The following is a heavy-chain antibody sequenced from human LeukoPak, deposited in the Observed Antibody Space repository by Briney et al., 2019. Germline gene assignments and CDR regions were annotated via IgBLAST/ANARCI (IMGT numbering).Heavy chain of an antibody. D-gene: IGHD2-8*01. CDR2: IYYSGST. CDR1: GGSISSGGYY. Sequence: SETLSLTCTVSGGSISSGGYYWSWIRQHPGKGLEWIGYIYYSGSTYYNPSLKSRVTISVDTSKNQFSLKLSSVTAADTAVYYCAREVEDCTNGVCYKSFDYWDQGTLVTVSS. J-gene: IGHJ4*02. V-gene: IGHV4-31*03. CDR3: AREVEDCTNGVCYKSFDY.